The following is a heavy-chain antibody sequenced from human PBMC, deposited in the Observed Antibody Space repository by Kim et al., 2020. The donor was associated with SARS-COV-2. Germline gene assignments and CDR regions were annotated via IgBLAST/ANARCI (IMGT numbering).Heavy chain of an antibody. CDR3: VRASDYGANSDFDH. D-gene: IGHD3-10*01. J-gene: IGHJ4*02. Sequence: SETLSLTCSVSGGSISSGGHYWSWIRQHPGGGLEWLGYIYYSGITHYNPSLESRLMISVDTSHNQFSLRLLSVSAADAAVYYCVRASDYGANSDFDHWGQGTEVTVFS. CDR1: GGSISSGGHY. CDR2: IYYSGIT. V-gene: IGHV4-31*03.